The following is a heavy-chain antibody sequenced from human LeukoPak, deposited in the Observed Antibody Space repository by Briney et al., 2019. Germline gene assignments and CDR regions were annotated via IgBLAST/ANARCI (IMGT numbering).Heavy chain of an antibody. CDR1: GGTFSSYA. D-gene: IGHD3-3*01. CDR3: ARDVWRLRFLEGAYYYGMDV. Sequence: GASVKVSCKASGGTFSSYAISWVRQAPGQGLEWMGRIIPILGIANYAQKFQGRVTITADKSTSTAYMELSSLRSEDTAVYYCARDVWRLRFLEGAYYYGMDVWGQGTTVTVSS. CDR2: IIPILGIA. J-gene: IGHJ6*02. V-gene: IGHV1-69*04.